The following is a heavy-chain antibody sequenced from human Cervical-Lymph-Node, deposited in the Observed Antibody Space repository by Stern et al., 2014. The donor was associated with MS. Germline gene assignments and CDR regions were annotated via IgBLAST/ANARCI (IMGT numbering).Heavy chain of an antibody. V-gene: IGHV1-2*06. CDR1: GYTFTGSF. Sequence: MQLVQSGAEVKRPGASVKVSCKTSGYTFTGSFMYWVRQAPGQGLEWMGRINPKSGATDYAEKFEGRVTLTRDTAITTAYMEVIRLTSDDTAVYYCARGPKFGAFDVWGQGTVITVS. J-gene: IGHJ3*01. D-gene: IGHD3-3*01. CDR3: ARGPKFGAFDV. CDR2: INPKSGAT.